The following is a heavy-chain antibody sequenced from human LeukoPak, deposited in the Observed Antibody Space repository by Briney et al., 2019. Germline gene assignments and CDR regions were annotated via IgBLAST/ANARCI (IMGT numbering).Heavy chain of an antibody. J-gene: IGHJ6*03. CDR3: AKDPNFYYCMDV. Sequence: GGSLRLSCAASGFIFSTYEMNWVRQAPGKGLEWVSTISGRRDSTSYADSVKGRFTFSRDNSKNTLYLQMNSLRAEDTAVYYCAKDPNFYYCMDVWGKGTTVTISS. CDR1: GFIFSTYE. V-gene: IGHV3-23*01. CDR2: ISGRRDST.